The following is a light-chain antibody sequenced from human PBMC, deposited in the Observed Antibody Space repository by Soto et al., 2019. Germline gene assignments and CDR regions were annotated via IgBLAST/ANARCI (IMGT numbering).Light chain of an antibody. CDR3: LSYTSSGTYV. V-gene: IGLV2-14*01. Sequence: QSVLTQPASVSGSPGQSITISCTGTSSDVGKYKYVSWYQQHPGKAPKLIIYEVSNRPSGVSDRFSCSKSGNTASLTISGLQAEDETDYYCLSYTSSGTYVFGTGTKLTVL. J-gene: IGLJ1*01. CDR1: SSDVGKYKY. CDR2: EVS.